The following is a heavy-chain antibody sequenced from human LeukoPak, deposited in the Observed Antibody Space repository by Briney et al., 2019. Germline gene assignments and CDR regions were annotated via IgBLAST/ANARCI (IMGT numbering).Heavy chain of an antibody. CDR3: AKEASSVTMIVVVITKGWYFDL. CDR2: ISGSGGST. V-gene: IGHV3-23*01. CDR1: GFTFSSYS. Sequence: GGSLRLSCAASGFTFSSYSMNWVRQAPGKGLEWVSAISGSGGSTYYADSVKGRFTISRDNSKNTLYLQMNSLRAEDTAVYYCAKEASSVTMIVVVITKGWYFDLWGRGTLVTVSS. D-gene: IGHD3-22*01. J-gene: IGHJ2*01.